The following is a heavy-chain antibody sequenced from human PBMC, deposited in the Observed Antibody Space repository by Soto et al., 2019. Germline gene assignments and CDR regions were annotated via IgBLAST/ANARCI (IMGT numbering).Heavy chain of an antibody. V-gene: IGHV1-18*01. J-gene: IGHJ4*02. CDR1: GYSFTSYG. D-gene: IGHD6-25*01. CDR3: ARDGHSSAPGFDC. Sequence: QVQLVQSGAEVKKPGASVKVSCEASGYSFTSYGISWVRQAPGQGLEWMGRIRGYNGNTNYAQKLQGRVTMTTDTSTYTAYMEMRSLRSDDTAVYYGARDGHSSAPGFDCWGQGTLVTVSS. CDR2: IRGYNGNT.